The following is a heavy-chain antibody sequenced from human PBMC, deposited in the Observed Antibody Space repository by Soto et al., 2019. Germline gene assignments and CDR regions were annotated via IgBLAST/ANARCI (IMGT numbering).Heavy chain of an antibody. Sequence: PSETLSLTCAAYGGSFSGYYWSWIRQSPGKGLEWIGDIKHSGSTNYNPSLKSRVTISVDTSKNQFSLKLTSVTAADTAVYYCARGGLRFLEWLLWGQGTLVTVSS. J-gene: IGHJ4*02. CDR2: IKHSGST. D-gene: IGHD3-3*01. V-gene: IGHV4-34*01. CDR1: GGSFSGYY. CDR3: ARGGLRFLEWLL.